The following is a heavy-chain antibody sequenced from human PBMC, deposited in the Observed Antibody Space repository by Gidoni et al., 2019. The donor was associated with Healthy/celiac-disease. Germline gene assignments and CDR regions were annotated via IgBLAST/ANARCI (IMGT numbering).Heavy chain of an antibody. D-gene: IGHD3-10*01. Sequence: QVQLVESGGGVVQPGRSLRTSCAASGFTFSSSGMHWVPQAPGKGLEWVAVILYDGSNKYYADSVKGRFTISRDNSKNTLYLQMNSLRAEDTAVYYCARASSGSYYKPLGVYYYYGMDVWGQGTTVTVSS. J-gene: IGHJ6*02. CDR1: GFTFSSSG. CDR3: ARASSGSYYKPLGVYYYYGMDV. V-gene: IGHV3-33*01. CDR2: ILYDGSNK.